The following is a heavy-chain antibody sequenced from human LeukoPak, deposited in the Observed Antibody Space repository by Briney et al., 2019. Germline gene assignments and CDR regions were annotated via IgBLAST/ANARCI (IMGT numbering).Heavy chain of an antibody. CDR1: GFTFSSYG. CDR3: ARESSDWFSDAFDI. J-gene: IGHJ3*02. Sequence: GGSPRLSCAASGFTFSSYGMHWVRQAPGKGLVWVSRINSDGNRTNYADFVKGRFTISRDNAKNTLYVQINSLRAEDTAVYYCARESSDWFSDAFDIWGQGTVVTVSS. V-gene: IGHV3-74*01. CDR2: INSDGNRT. D-gene: IGHD6-19*01.